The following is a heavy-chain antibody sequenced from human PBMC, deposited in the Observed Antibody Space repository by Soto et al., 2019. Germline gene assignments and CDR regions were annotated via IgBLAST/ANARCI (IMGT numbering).Heavy chain of an antibody. V-gene: IGHV3-53*01. CDR3: ARSTGGHYFDY. D-gene: IGHD2-15*01. J-gene: IGHJ4*02. CDR2: IYSGGST. CDR1: GLTVSSNY. Sequence: PGGSLRLSCAASGLTVSSNYMSWVRQAPGKGLEWVSVIYSGGSTYYADPVKGRFTISRDNSKNTLYLQMNSLRAEDTAVYYCARSTGGHYFDYWGQGTLVTVSS.